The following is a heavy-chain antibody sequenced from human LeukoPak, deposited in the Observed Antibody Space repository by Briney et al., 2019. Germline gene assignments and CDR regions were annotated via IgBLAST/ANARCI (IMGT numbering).Heavy chain of an antibody. J-gene: IGHJ4*02. CDR3: ARDGRSIVVVTADGQPTDY. V-gene: IGHV1-18*01. CDR2: ISAYNGNT. Sequence: ASVKVSCKASGYTFRNYGISWVRQAPGQGLEWMGWISAYNGNTNYAQKLQGRVTMTTDTSTSTAYMELRSLRSDDTAVYYCARDGRSIVVVTADGQPTDYWGQGTLVTVSS. CDR1: GYTFRNYG. D-gene: IGHD2-21*02.